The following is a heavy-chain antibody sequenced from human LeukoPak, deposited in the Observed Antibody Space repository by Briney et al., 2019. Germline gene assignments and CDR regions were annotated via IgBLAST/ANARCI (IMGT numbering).Heavy chain of an antibody. CDR1: GFTLSTYG. V-gene: IGHV3-30*02. CDR3: ARDYGKVRGPYYYYMDV. D-gene: IGHD3-10*01. CDR2: IRYDRTNK. Sequence: GGSLRLSCAASGFTLSTYGMHWVRQAPGKGLQWVSFIRYDRTNKYYADSVKGRFTISRDNSKNTLYLQMNSLRAEDTAVYYCARDYGKVRGPYYYYMDVWGKGTTVTISS. J-gene: IGHJ6*03.